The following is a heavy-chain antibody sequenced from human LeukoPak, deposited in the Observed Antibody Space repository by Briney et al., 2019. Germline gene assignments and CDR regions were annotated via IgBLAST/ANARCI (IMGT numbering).Heavy chain of an antibody. Sequence: GGSLRLSCAASGITLSYYTMNWVRQAPGKGLEWVSSISGSSIYIYYADSVKGRFTISRDNAKNSLYLQMNSLRAEDTAVSYCEVDVDMTMVDFDYWGQGTLVTVSS. CDR3: EVDVDMTMVDFDY. D-gene: IGHD4/OR15-4a*01. CDR2: ISGSSIYI. V-gene: IGHV3-21*01. J-gene: IGHJ4*02. CDR1: GITLSYYT.